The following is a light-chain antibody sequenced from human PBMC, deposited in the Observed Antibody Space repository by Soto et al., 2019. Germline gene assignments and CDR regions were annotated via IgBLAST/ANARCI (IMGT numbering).Light chain of an antibody. CDR2: GAS. J-gene: IGKJ1*01. V-gene: IGKV3-15*01. CDR1: QSVSSN. Sequence: EIVMTQSPATLSVSPGERATLSCRASQSVSSNLAWYQQKPGQAPRLLIYGASIRASGIPARFSGSESGTEFTLTISSLQSEDFAVYYCQQYNNWPPGTFGQGTKVDIK. CDR3: QQYNNWPPGT.